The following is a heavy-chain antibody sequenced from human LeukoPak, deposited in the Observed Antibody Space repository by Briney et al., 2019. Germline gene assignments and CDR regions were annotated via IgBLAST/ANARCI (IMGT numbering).Heavy chain of an antibody. J-gene: IGHJ4*02. V-gene: IGHV1-69*13. Sequence: SVKVSCKASGYSFTSYDISWLRQAPGQGLEWMGGIIPFLGTTNYAQNFQDTVTITADESTSTAYMELNNLRSGDTAVFYCARSNWNYRYFDYWGQGTLVTVSS. CDR3: ARSNWNYRYFDY. CDR2: IIPFLGTT. CDR1: GYSFTSYD. D-gene: IGHD1-7*01.